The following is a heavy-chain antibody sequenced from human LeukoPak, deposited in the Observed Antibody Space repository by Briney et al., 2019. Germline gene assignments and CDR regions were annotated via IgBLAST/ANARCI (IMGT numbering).Heavy chain of an antibody. Sequence: GRSLRLSCAASRFTFSSYSMNWVRQAPGKGLEWVSYISSSSSTIYYADSVKGRFTISRDNAKNSLYLQMNSLRAEDTAVYYCARVLHKRNYDSTTYYGYWGQGTLVTVSS. CDR3: ARVLHKRNYDSTTYYGY. CDR2: ISSSSSTI. CDR1: RFTFSSYS. D-gene: IGHD3-22*01. V-gene: IGHV3-48*01. J-gene: IGHJ4*02.